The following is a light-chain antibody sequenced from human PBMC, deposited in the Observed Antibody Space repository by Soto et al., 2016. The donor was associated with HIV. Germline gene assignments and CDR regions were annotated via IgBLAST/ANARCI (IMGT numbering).Light chain of an antibody. Sequence: DIQMTQSPSSLSASVGDTVTITCRASQDINNYLAWFQQKPGKAPKSLIYGASTLQSGVSSKFSGSGSGTEFTLNISSLQPDDFATYYCQQYSSSFGGGTKVEIK. J-gene: IGKJ4*01. V-gene: IGKV1-16*02. CDR3: QQYSSS. CDR2: GAS. CDR1: QDINNY.